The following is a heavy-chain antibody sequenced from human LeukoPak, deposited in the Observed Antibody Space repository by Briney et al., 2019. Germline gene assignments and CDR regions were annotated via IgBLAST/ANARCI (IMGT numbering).Heavy chain of an antibody. V-gene: IGHV3-48*02. CDR2: ISGSGSVS. J-gene: IGHJ3*02. D-gene: IGHD3-10*01. Sequence: GGSLRLSCAGSGFTFSSYGMHWVRQAPGKGLEWISYISGSGSVSYYEDSVKGRFTISRDNAKNSLYLQMNSLRDEDTALYYCARDGGFGFLAAFDIWGQGTMVTVSS. CDR3: ARDGGFGFLAAFDI. CDR1: GFTFSSYG.